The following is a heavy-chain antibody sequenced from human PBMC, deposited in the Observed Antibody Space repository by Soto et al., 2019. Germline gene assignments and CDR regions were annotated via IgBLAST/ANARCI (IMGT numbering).Heavy chain of an antibody. CDR1: GYTFTSYA. D-gene: IGHD5-18*01. V-gene: IGHV1-3*01. CDR3: ARGLNGYLHYFDY. Sequence: ASVKVSCKASGYTFTSYAMHWVRQAPGQRLEWMGWINAGNSNTKYSHKFQGRGTITRDTSARTAYMELSSLRSEETAVYYCARGLNGYLHYFDYWGQGTPVTVSS. CDR2: INAGNSNT. J-gene: IGHJ4*02.